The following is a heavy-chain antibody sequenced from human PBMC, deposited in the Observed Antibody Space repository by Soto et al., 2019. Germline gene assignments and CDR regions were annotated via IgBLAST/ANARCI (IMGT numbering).Heavy chain of an antibody. CDR1: GGTFSGYY. V-gene: IGHV4-34*01. J-gene: IGHJ5*02. CDR2: INHSGNT. CDR3: ARGCRWLRYQDDRHAP. D-gene: IGHD3-3*01. Sequence: SETLSLTCAVYGGTFSGYYWTWIRQPPGKGLEWLGEINHSGNTNYNPSLKSRVTISIDTSKNQFSLKLSSVTAADTAVYYCARGCRWLRYQDDRHAPRAQRTPVTVS.